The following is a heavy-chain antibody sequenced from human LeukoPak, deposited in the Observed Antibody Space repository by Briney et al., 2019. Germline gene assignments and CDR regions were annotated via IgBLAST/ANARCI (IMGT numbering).Heavy chain of an antibody. Sequence: PSETLSLTCAVYGGSFSGYYWSWIRQPPGKGLEWIGEINHSGSTNYNPSLKSRFTTSVETSKNHFSLKLSSVSAADTAVYYRARGRVGSYDYWGQGTLVTVSS. CDR2: INHSGST. V-gene: IGHV4-34*01. CDR3: ARGRVGSYDY. CDR1: GGSFSGYY. J-gene: IGHJ4*02. D-gene: IGHD1-26*01.